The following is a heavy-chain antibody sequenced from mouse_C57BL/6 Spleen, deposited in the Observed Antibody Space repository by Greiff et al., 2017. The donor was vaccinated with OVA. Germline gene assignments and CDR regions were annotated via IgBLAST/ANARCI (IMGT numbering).Heavy chain of an antibody. CDR1: GYTFTSYW. V-gene: IGHV1-52*01. J-gene: IGHJ2*01. D-gene: IGHD2-5*01. CDR3: ARFYSNEYYFDY. Sequence: QVQLKEPGAELVRPGSSVKLSCKASGYTFTSYWMHWVKQRPIQGLEWIGNIDPSDSETHYNQKFKDKATLTVDKSSSTAYMQLSSLTSEDSAVYYCARFYSNEYYFDYWGQGTTLTVSS. CDR2: IDPSDSET.